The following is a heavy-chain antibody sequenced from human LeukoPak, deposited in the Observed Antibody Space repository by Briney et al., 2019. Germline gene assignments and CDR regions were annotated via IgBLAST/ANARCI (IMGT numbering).Heavy chain of an antibody. CDR2: IKRDGSEK. D-gene: IGHD6-19*01. Sequence: GGSLRLSCEASGFTFSNYGMNWVRQAPGKGLEWVANIKRDGSEKYYVDSVKGRFTISRDNAKNSLDLQMNSLRVEDTAVYYCARLGPASSGWPESFDYWGQGTLVTVSS. CDR3: ARLGPASSGWPESFDY. CDR1: GFTFSNYG. V-gene: IGHV3-7*03. J-gene: IGHJ4*02.